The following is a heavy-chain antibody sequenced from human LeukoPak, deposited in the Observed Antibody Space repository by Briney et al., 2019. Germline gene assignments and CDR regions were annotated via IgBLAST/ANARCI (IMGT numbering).Heavy chain of an antibody. J-gene: IGHJ4*02. CDR1: GFTFSSYS. CDR3: AREDTYYYDSSGYYPFDY. Sequence: PGGSLRLSCAASGFTFSSYSMNWVRQAPGKGLEWVSSISSSSSYIYYADSVKGRFTISRDNAKNSLYLQMNSLRAEDTAVYYCAREDTYYYDSSGYYPFDYWGQGTLVTVSS. CDR2: ISSSSSYI. V-gene: IGHV3-21*01. D-gene: IGHD3-22*01.